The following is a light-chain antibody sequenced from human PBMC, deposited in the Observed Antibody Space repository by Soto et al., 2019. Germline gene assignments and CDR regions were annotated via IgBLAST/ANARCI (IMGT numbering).Light chain of an antibody. CDR2: EVS. J-gene: IGLJ1*01. Sequence: QSALTQPASVSGSPGQSITISCTGTSSDIGGYKDVSWYQQHPGKAPQVLIFEVSYRPYGISNRFSGSKSGNVASLTISGLQAEDEADYYCCSYSSGTSPYYVFGTGTKLTVL. CDR1: SSDIGGYKD. CDR3: CSYSSGTSPYYV. V-gene: IGLV2-14*03.